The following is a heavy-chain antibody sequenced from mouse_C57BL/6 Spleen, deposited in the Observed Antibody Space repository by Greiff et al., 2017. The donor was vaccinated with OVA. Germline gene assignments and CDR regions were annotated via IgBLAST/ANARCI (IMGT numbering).Heavy chain of an antibody. CDR2: IYPGSGST. V-gene: IGHV1-55*01. CDR1: GYTFTSYW. CDR3: ARAVVAPGYFDY. J-gene: IGHJ2*01. Sequence: VQLQQPGAELVKPGASVKMSCKASGYTFTSYWITWVKQRPGQGLEWIGDIYPGSGSTNYNEKFKSKATLTVDTSSSTAYMQLSSLTSEDSAVYDCARAVVAPGYFDYWGQGTTLTVSS. D-gene: IGHD1-1*01.